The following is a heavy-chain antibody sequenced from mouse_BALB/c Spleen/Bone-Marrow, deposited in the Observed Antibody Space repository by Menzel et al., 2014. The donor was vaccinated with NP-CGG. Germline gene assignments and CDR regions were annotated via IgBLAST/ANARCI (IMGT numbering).Heavy chain of an antibody. CDR3: ARRDDGYYYYAMDY. V-gene: IGHV1-54*03. Sequence: QVQLKDSGAELVRPGTSVKVSCKASGYAFTNYLIEWVKQRPGQGLEWIGVINSGSGGPNYNEKFKGKATLTADKSSSTAYMQLSSLTSDDSAVYFCARRDDGYYYYAMDYWGQGASVTASS. D-gene: IGHD2-3*01. CDR2: INSGSGGP. CDR1: GYAFTNYL. J-gene: IGHJ4*01.